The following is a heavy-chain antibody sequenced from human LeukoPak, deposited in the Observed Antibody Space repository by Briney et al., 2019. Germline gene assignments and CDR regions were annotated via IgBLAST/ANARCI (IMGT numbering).Heavy chain of an antibody. Sequence: PGGSLRLSCAASGFTFSSYWMHWVRQAPGKGLVWVSRINSDGSSTSYADSVKGRFTISRDNAKNTLYLQMNSLRAEDTAVYYCARVGEWFGELFYYFDYWGQGTLVTVSS. J-gene: IGHJ4*02. CDR3: ARVGEWFGELFYYFDY. CDR2: INSDGSST. D-gene: IGHD3-10*01. CDR1: GFTFSSYW. V-gene: IGHV3-74*01.